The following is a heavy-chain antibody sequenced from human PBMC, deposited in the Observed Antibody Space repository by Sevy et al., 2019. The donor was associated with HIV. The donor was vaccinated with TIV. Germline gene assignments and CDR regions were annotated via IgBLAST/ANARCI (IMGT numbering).Heavy chain of an antibody. J-gene: IGHJ5*02. Sequence: ASVKVSYKASGYSFTTYAITWVRQAPGQGLEWMGWISPFHGNTNYAQKLQGRVSMTTDTSTSTAYMELTSLRSDDTAVYYCARVFGGRLYNGRFDPWVQGTLVTVSS. CDR3: ARVFGGRLYNGRFDP. D-gene: IGHD3-16*01. CDR1: GYSFTTYA. CDR2: ISPFHGNT. V-gene: IGHV1-18*01.